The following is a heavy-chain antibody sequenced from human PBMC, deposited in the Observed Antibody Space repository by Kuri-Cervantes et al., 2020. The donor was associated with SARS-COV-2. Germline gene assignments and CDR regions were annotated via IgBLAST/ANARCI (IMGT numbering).Heavy chain of an antibody. Sequence: GESLKISCAASGFTFSSYGMHWVRQAPGKGLEWVAFIRYDGSNKYYADSVKGRFTISRDNAKNSLYLQTNSLRAEDTAVYYCARGWDHYYYYMDVWGKGTTVTVSS. J-gene: IGHJ6*03. CDR2: IRYDGSNK. D-gene: IGHD1-26*01. V-gene: IGHV3-30*02. CDR1: GFTFSSYG. CDR3: ARGWDHYYYYMDV.